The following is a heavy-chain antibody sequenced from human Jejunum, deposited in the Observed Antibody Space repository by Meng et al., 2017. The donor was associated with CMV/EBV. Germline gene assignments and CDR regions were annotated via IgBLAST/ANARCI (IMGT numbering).Heavy chain of an antibody. CDR3: ARDLGDYGNY. CDR2: TLYDGSNK. J-gene: IGHJ4*02. Sequence: SCASSGFTFTRSAMHWLRQAPGKGLGWVAVTLYDGSNKYYADSVKGRFTISRDNSKNTLYLQMNRLRVEDTAMYYCARDLGDYGNYWGQGTLVTVSS. CDR1: GFTFTRSA. V-gene: IGHV3-30*04. D-gene: IGHD4-17*01.